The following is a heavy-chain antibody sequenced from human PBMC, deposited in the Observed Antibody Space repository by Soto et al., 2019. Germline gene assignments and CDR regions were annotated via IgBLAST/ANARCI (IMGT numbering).Heavy chain of an antibody. Sequence: QEQLVESGGGVVQPGRSLRLSCAASGIPFSSYGMHWVRQTPGKGLEWLALISNDGFSKKYAESVKGRFTISRDNSENTLYLQMNSLRAEDTAVYYCAREGIHYDLLTGRYLNYAMDLWGQGTTVTVSS. J-gene: IGHJ6*02. D-gene: IGHD3-9*01. CDR1: GIPFSSYG. CDR3: AREGIHYDLLTGRYLNYAMDL. CDR2: ISNDGFSK. V-gene: IGHV3-30*03.